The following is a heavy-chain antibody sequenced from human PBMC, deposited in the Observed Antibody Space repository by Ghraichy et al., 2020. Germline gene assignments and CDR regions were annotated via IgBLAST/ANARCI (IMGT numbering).Heavy chain of an antibody. D-gene: IGHD3-22*01. CDR3: TTRGLDYDSSGYSAQESPDAFDI. Sequence: GGSLRLSCAASGFTFSNAWMSWVRQAPGKGLEWVGRIKSKTDGGTTDYAAPVKGRFTISRDDSKNTLYLQMNSLKTEDTAVYYCTTRGLDYDSSGYSAQESPDAFDIWGQGTMVTVSS. CDR1: GFTFSNAW. CDR2: IKSKTDGGTT. V-gene: IGHV3-15*01. J-gene: IGHJ3*02.